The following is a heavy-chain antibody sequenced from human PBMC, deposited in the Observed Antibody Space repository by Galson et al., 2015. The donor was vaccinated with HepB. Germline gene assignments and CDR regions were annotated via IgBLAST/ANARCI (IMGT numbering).Heavy chain of an antibody. CDR2: IKQDGSEK. CDR1: EFTFSNYW. D-gene: IGHD2-2*01. V-gene: IGHV3-7*01. CDR3: ARGPYCSSTSCPLAYYYGMDV. J-gene: IGHJ6*02. Sequence: SLRLSCAASEFTFSNYWMNWVRQAPGKGLEWVANIKQDGSEKYYVDSVKGRFTISRDNAKNSLYLQMNSLRAEDTAVYYCARGPYCSSTSCPLAYYYGMDVWGQGTTVTFSS.